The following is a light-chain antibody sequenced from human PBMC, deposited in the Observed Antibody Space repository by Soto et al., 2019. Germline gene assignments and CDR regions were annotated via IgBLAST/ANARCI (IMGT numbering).Light chain of an antibody. CDR3: GTWDSSLSVVV. Sequence: QSVLTQPPSVSAAPGQKVTISCSGSTSDIGNNYVSWYQQLPGTAPKLLIYDNDNRPSGIPDRFSGSKSGTSATLGITGLQTGDEADYYCGTWDSSLSVVVFGGGTKRTVL. J-gene: IGLJ2*01. V-gene: IGLV1-51*01. CDR1: TSDIGNNY. CDR2: DND.